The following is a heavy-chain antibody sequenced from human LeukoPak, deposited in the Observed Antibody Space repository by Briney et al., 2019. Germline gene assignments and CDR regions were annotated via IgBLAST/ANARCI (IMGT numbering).Heavy chain of an antibody. J-gene: IGHJ4*02. D-gene: IGHD5-12*01. V-gene: IGHV3-21*01. CDR1: GFTFSSYS. CDR3: ARARPSMWIDY. CDR2: ISSSSSYI. Sequence: GGSLRLSCAASGFTFSSYSMNWVRPAPGEGLGWVSSISSSSSYINYADSVRGRFTISRDNAKNSLFLQMDSLRGEDTAVYYCARARPSMWIDYWGQGTLVTVSS.